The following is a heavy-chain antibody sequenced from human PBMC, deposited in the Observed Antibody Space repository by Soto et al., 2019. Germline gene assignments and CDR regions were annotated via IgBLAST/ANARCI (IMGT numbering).Heavy chain of an antibody. J-gene: IGHJ3*02. CDR3: ARDAWELMSAFDI. Sequence: ASVKVSCKASGYTFTRYYMHWVRQAPGQGLEWMGWINPNSGGTNYAQKFQGWVTMTRDTSISTAYMELRSLRSDDTAVYYCARDAWELMSAFDIRGQGTMVTVSS. D-gene: IGHD1-26*01. V-gene: IGHV1-2*04. CDR2: INPNSGGT. CDR1: GYTFTRYY.